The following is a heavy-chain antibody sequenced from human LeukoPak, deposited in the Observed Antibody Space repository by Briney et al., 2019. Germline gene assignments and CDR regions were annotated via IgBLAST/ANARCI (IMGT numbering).Heavy chain of an antibody. D-gene: IGHD3-10*01. CDR1: GFTFSSYA. V-gene: IGHV3-23*01. J-gene: IGHJ6*02. Sequence: GGSLRLSCAASGFTFSSYAMSWVRQAPGKGLGWVSAISGSGGSTYYADSVKGRFTISRDNSKNTLYLQMNSLRAEDTAVYYCAKSHKYGSGSYSPYYYGMDVWGQGTTVTVSS. CDR2: ISGSGGST. CDR3: AKSHKYGSGSYSPYYYGMDV.